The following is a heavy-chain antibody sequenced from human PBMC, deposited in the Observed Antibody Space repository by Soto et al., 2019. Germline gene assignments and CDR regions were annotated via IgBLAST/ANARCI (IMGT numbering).Heavy chain of an antibody. CDR3: AKMGGYYDTRGKRYFDY. V-gene: IGHV3-23*01. J-gene: IGHJ4*01. Sequence: EVQLLESGGGLVQPGGSLRLSCAASGFTFNNYAMSWVRQAPGKGPEWVSTIGGGGATSYYADSVKGRFTISRDNSKTTPELHMNSLRAEDTAVYSCAKMGGYYDTRGKRYFDYWGQGTLVTVSS. CDR2: IGGGGATS. CDR1: GFTFNNYA. D-gene: IGHD3-22*01.